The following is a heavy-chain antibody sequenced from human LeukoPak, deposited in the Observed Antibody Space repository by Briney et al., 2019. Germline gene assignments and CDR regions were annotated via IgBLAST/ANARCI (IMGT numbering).Heavy chain of an antibody. Sequence: GGSLRLSCAASGFTFSDYWMHWVRQAPGKGMVWVSRIISDGSSASYADFVKGRFTISRDNAKNTLYLQINSLRAEDTAVYFCARDSHYSPVYWGQGTLVTVSS. J-gene: IGHJ4*02. CDR3: ARDSHYSPVY. CDR2: IISDGSSA. D-gene: IGHD3-10*01. V-gene: IGHV3-74*01. CDR1: GFTFSDYW.